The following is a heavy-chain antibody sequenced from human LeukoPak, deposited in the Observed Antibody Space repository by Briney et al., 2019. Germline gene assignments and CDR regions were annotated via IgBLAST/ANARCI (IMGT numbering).Heavy chain of an antibody. Sequence: GRSLRLSCAASGFTFSSYAMHWVRQAPGKGLEWVAVISYDGSNEYYADSVKGRFTISRDNSKNTLYLQMNSLRAEDTAVYYCATPGTMVRGTWFDPWGQGTLVTVSS. J-gene: IGHJ5*02. CDR2: ISYDGSNE. CDR3: ATPGTMVRGTWFDP. D-gene: IGHD3-10*01. CDR1: GFTFSSYA. V-gene: IGHV3-30-3*01.